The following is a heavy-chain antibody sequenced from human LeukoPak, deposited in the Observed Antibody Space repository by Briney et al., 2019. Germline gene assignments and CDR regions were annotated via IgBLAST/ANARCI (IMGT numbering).Heavy chain of an antibody. CDR2: IGSDGSST. CDR1: GFTLSGYW. Sequence: PGGSLRLSCAASGFTLSGYWMHWVRQVPGKGLVWVSRIGSDGSSTSYADSVKGRFTISRDNAANTLYLQMNSLRAEDTAVYYCARGSWSAAGTSIDYWGQGTLVTVSS. V-gene: IGHV3-74*01. D-gene: IGHD6-13*01. J-gene: IGHJ4*02. CDR3: ARGSWSAAGTSIDY.